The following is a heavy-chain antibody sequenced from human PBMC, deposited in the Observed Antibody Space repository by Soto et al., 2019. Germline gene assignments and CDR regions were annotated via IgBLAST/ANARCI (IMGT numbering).Heavy chain of an antibody. Sequence: PGESLKISCKGSGYSFTSYWIGWVRQMPGKGLEWMGIIYPGDSDTRYSPSFQGQVTISADKSISTAYLQWSSLKASDTAMYYCARQGCGGDCHYYYYGMDVWGQGTTVTVSS. V-gene: IGHV5-51*01. CDR1: GYSFTSYW. CDR2: IYPGDSDT. J-gene: IGHJ6*02. CDR3: ARQGCGGDCHYYYYGMDV. D-gene: IGHD2-21*02.